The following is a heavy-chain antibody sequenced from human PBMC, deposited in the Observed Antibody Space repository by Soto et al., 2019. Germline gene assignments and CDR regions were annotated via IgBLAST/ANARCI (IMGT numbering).Heavy chain of an antibody. CDR1: GGTFSSYT. Sequence: ASVKVSCKASGGTFSSYTISWVRQAPGQGLEWMGRIIPILGIANYAQKFQGRVTITADKSTSTAYMELSSLRSEDTAVYYCARGYCSGGSCPNWFDPWGQGTLVTVSS. V-gene: IGHV1-69*02. CDR2: IIPILGIA. D-gene: IGHD2-15*01. J-gene: IGHJ5*02. CDR3: ARGYCSGGSCPNWFDP.